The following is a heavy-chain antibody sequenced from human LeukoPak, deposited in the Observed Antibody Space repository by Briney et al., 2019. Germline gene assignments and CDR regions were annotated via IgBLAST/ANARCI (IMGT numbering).Heavy chain of an antibody. Sequence: SETLSLTCAVYGGSFSGYYWSWIRQPPGKGLEWIGEINHSGITNYNPSLKSRVTISVDKSKNQFSLKLSSVTAADTAVYYCAREVDTAWGQGTLVTVSS. CDR3: AREVDTA. J-gene: IGHJ5*02. CDR1: GGSFSGYY. D-gene: IGHD2-2*02. CDR2: INHSGIT. V-gene: IGHV4-34*01.